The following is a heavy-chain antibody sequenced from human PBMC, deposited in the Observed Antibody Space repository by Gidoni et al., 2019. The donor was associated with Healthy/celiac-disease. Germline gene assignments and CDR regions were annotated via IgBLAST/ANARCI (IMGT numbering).Heavy chain of an antibody. Sequence: QVQLVESGGGLVKPGGSLRLSCAASGFTFSYYYMSWIRQAPGKGLEWVSYISSSSSYTKYADSVKGRFTISRDNAKNSLYLQMNSLRAEDTAVYYCARDLGVLRYFDWLDNWFDPWGQGTLVTVSS. CDR1: GFTFSYYY. D-gene: IGHD3-9*01. CDR3: ARDLGVLRYFDWLDNWFDP. V-gene: IGHV3-11*06. CDR2: ISSSSSYT. J-gene: IGHJ5*02.